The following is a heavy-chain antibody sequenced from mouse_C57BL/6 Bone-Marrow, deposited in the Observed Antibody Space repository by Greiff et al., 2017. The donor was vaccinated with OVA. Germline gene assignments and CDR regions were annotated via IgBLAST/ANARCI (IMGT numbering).Heavy chain of an antibody. J-gene: IGHJ3*01. Sequence: QVQLQQPGAELVKPGASVKLSCKASGYTFTSYWMHWVKQRPGQGLEWIGMIHPNSGSTNYNEKFKSKATLTVDKSSSTAYMQLSSLTSEDSAVYYCARAYDGYYRFAYWGQGTLVTVSA. V-gene: IGHV1-64*01. CDR2: IHPNSGST. CDR3: ARAYDGYYRFAY. CDR1: GYTFTSYW. D-gene: IGHD2-3*01.